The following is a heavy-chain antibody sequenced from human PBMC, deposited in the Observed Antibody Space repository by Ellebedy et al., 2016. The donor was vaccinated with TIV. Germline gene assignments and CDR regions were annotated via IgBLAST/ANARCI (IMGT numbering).Heavy chain of an antibody. J-gene: IGHJ6*02. Sequence: GGSLRLSXAASGFTFSSYAMHWVRQAPGKGLEWVAVISYDGSNKYYADSVKGRFTISRDNSKNTLYLQMNSLRAEDTAVYYCARAEGYDYDYYYYGMDVWGQGTTVTVSS. D-gene: IGHD5-12*01. CDR1: GFTFSSYA. V-gene: IGHV3-30*04. CDR2: ISYDGSNK. CDR3: ARAEGYDYDYYYYGMDV.